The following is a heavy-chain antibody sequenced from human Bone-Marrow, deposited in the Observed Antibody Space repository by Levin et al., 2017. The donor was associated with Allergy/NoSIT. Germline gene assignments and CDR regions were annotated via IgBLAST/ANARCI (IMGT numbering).Heavy chain of an antibody. D-gene: IGHD3-16*02. V-gene: IGHV4-39*01. CDR1: GGSIRSSAFY. J-gene: IGHJ3*02. CDR2: IYTSGTT. Sequence: SQTLSLTCTVSGGSIRSSAFYWGWIRQPPGKGLEWIGSIYTSGTTHYTPSLTSRVTISIDTSKTQFSLQLTSVTAADTAMYYCARMNDYVWGSYRRVADAFDIWGQGTMVTVSS. CDR3: ARMNDYVWGSYRRVADAFDI.